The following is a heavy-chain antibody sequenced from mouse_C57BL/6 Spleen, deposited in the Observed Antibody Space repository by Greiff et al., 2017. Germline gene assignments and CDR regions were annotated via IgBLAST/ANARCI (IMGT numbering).Heavy chain of an antibody. J-gene: IGHJ4*01. CDR2: INPSNGGT. Sequence: QVQLQQPGTELVKPGASVKLSCKASGYTFTSYWMHWVKQRPGQGLEWIGNINPSNGGTNYNEKFKSKATLTVEKSSSTAYMQLSSLTSEDSAVYYCARGRGDLYAMDYWGQGTSVTVSS. CDR1: GYTFTSYW. CDR3: ARGRGDLYAMDY. V-gene: IGHV1-53*01. D-gene: IGHD3-3*01.